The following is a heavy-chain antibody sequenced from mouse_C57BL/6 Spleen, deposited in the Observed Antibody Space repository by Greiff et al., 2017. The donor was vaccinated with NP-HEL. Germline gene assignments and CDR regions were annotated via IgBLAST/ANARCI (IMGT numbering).Heavy chain of an antibody. CDR3: ARGGITAPCAY. CDR2: IYPGSGST. Sequence: QVQLQQPGAELVKPGASVKMSCKASGYTFTSYWITWVKQRPGQGLEWIGDIYPGSGSTNYNAKFKSKATMTVDTSSSTAYMRLSSLTSEDSAVYYCARGGITAPCAYWGQGTLVTVSA. J-gene: IGHJ3*01. CDR1: GYTFTSYW. V-gene: IGHV1-55*01. D-gene: IGHD2-4*01.